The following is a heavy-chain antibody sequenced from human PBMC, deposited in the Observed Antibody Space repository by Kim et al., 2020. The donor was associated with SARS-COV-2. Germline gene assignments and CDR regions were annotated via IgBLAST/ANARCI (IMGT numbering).Heavy chain of an antibody. J-gene: IGHJ6*02. V-gene: IGHV3-43D*03. Sequence: GGSLRLSCAASGFTFDDYAMHWVRQAPGKGLEWVSLISWDGGSTYYADSVKGRFTISRDNSKNSLYLQMNSLRAEDTALYYCAKDQGDYEGGMDVWGQGTTVTVSS. D-gene: IGHD4-17*01. CDR1: GFTFDDYA. CDR2: ISWDGGST. CDR3: AKDQGDYEGGMDV.